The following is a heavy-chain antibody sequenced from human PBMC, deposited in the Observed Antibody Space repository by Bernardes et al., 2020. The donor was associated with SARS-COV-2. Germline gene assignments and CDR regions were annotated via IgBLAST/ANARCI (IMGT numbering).Heavy chain of an antibody. CDR3: ARDRGLDGYSHFDY. CDR2: IFIGGTT. Sequence: GGSLRLSCSASGFTVSSNHMIWVRQAPGKGLEWDSVIFIGGTTNYADSVRGRFTISRDNSKNMLYLLMNSLRAEDTAIYYCARDRGLDGYSHFDYWGQGTLVTVSS. J-gene: IGHJ4*02. V-gene: IGHV3-53*01. CDR1: GFTVSSNH. D-gene: IGHD4-4*01.